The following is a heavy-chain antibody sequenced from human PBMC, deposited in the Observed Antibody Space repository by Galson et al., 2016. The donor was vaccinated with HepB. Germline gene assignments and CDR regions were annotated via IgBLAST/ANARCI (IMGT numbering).Heavy chain of an antibody. CDR2: IWYDGSNE. Sequence: SLRLSCAASGFTFSSYGMHWVRQTPGTGLEWVAVIWYDGSNEYYADSVKGRFTISRDNSKNTLYLQMTSLRGEDTAVYYCARSRGIGRMGFDYWGQGTLVTVSS. CDR3: ARSRGIGRMGFDY. D-gene: IGHD3-16*01. CDR1: GFTFSSYG. V-gene: IGHV3-33*01. J-gene: IGHJ4*02.